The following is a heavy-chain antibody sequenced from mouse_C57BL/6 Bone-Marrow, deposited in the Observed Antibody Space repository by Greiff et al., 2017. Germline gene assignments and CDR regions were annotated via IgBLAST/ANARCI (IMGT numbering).Heavy chain of an antibody. J-gene: IGHJ2*01. V-gene: IGHV1-82*01. Sequence: VKLQQSGPELVKPGASVKISCKASGYAFSSSWMNWVKQRPGKGLEWIGRIYPGGGDTNYNGKFKGKATLTADKSSSTAYMQLSSLTSEDSAVYFCAKFYGRHYVDYWGQGTTLTVSS. CDR1: GYAFSSSW. D-gene: IGHD1-1*01. CDR2: IYPGGGDT. CDR3: AKFYGRHYVDY.